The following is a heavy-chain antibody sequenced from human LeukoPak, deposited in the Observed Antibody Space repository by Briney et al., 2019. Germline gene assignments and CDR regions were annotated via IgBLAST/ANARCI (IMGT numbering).Heavy chain of an antibody. V-gene: IGHV4-39*01. CDR3: ARHIAVGATNIDY. J-gene: IGHJ4*02. D-gene: IGHD1-26*01. Sequence: PSETLSLTCTVSGGSISSSSYYWGWIRQPPGKGLEWIGSIYYSGSTYYNPSLKSRVTISVDTSKNQFSLKLSSVTAADTAAYYCARHIAVGATNIDYWGQGTLVTVSS. CDR2: IYYSGST. CDR1: GGSISSSSYY.